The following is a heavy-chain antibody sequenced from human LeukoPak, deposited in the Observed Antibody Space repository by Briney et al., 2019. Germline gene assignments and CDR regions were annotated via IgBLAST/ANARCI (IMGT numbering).Heavy chain of an antibody. CDR1: GVTSSSYY. V-gene: IGHV4-59*01. J-gene: IGHJ4*02. CDR3: ARCIAGKIFDY. D-gene: IGHD6-13*01. CDR2: IYYSGST. Sequence: SETLSLNCTVSGVTSSSYYWSWLRQPPGKGLKWIGYIYYSGSTNYNPSLKSRVTISVDTSKNQFSLKLSSVTAADAAVYYCARCIAGKIFDYWGQGTLVTVSS.